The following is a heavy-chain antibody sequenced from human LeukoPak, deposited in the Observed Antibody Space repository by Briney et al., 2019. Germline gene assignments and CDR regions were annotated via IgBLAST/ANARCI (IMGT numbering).Heavy chain of an antibody. D-gene: IGHD3-22*01. J-gene: IGHJ4*02. CDR2: IRFDGSTT. CDR3: SKESNYGSSGYFN. Sequence: GWSLSLSWASACSVSSTYSRHVGRQAPGKGLEWVAFIRFDGSTTYYAESVKGRFTVSRDNSKFTAYLQVNSLRAEDTAVYYCSKESNYGSSGYFNWGQGTLVTVS. V-gene: IGHV3-30*02. CDR1: CSVSSTYS.